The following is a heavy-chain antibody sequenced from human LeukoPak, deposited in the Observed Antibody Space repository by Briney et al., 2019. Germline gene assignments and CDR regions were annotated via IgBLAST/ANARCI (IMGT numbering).Heavy chain of an antibody. CDR3: ARGLEEQWLVILRWFDP. J-gene: IGHJ5*02. Sequence: SETLSLTCAVYGVSFSGYYWSWIRQPPGKGLEWIGEINHSGSTNYNPSLKSRVTISVDTSKNQFSLKLSSVTAADTAVYYCARGLEEQWLVILRWFDPWGQGTLVTVSS. D-gene: IGHD6-19*01. CDR2: INHSGST. V-gene: IGHV4-34*01. CDR1: GVSFSGYY.